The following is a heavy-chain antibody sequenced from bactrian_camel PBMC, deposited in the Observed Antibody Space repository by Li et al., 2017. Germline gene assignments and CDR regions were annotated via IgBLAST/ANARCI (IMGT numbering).Heavy chain of an antibody. D-gene: IGHD5*01. V-gene: IGHV3S63*01. CDR3: AAEDGSQGRPYRPNACGGTGWLYGSY. Sequence: QVQLVESGGGSVQAGGSLRLTCTASGFRLDASDAGWFRHAPGKERGGVAAIYRGGDTTVYADSVKGRFTISEDTAKKTLPLQMNSLRPEVTVMYYCAAEDGSQGRPYRPNACGGTGWLYGSYWSQGTQVTVS. J-gene: IGHJ4*01. CDR1: GFRLDASD. CDR2: IYRGGDTT.